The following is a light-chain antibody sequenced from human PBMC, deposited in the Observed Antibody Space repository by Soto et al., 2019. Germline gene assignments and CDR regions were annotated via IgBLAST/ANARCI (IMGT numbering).Light chain of an antibody. CDR1: QSVSRIY. CDR3: QQYGDSTGWT. CDR2: GAS. V-gene: IGKV3-20*01. Sequence: EIVMTQTQATLSVSPGERSTLSCRARQSVSRIYLGWYQQKVGQAPXLXXYGASSRAPGIPDRFSGSVSGTDFSLPISRLEPEDFAVYYCQQYGDSTGWTFGQGTKVDIK. J-gene: IGKJ1*01.